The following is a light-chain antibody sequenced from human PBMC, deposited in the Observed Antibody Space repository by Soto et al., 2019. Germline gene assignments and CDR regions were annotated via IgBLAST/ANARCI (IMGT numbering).Light chain of an antibody. CDR1: QPVSNNY. Sequence: EVVLTQSPATLSLSPGERATLSCGASQPVSNNYLAWYQQKPGLAPRLLIFDASSRATGIPDRFSGSGSGTDFTLTISRVELEDFAVYFCQQYGSSPQTFGQGTKVDIK. CDR2: DAS. J-gene: IGKJ1*01. V-gene: IGKV3D-20*01. CDR3: QQYGSSPQT.